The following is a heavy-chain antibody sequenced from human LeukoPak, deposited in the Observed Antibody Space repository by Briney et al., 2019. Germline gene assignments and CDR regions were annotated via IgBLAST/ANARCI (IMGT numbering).Heavy chain of an antibody. CDR1: GFTFSSYA. D-gene: IGHD2-15*01. CDR3: VKGSIVVVVAAPRGDAFDI. Sequence: GGSLRLSCSASGFTFSSYAMHWVRQAPGKGLEHVSAISSNGGSTYYADSVKGRFTISRDNSKNTLYLQMSSLRAEDTAVYYCVKGSIVVVVAAPRGDAFDIWGQGTMVTVSS. J-gene: IGHJ3*02. CDR2: ISSNGGST. V-gene: IGHV3-64D*06.